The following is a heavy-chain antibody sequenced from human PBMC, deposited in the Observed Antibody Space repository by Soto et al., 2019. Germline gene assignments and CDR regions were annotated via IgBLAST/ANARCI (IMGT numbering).Heavy chain of an antibody. CDR2: IYYSGST. Sequence: SETLSLTCTVSGGSISSYYWSWIRQPPGKGLEWIGYIYYSGSTNYNPSLKSRVTISVDTSKNQFSLKLSSVTAADTAVYYCARVAGYSYGSTFDYWGQGTLVTVS. J-gene: IGHJ4*02. V-gene: IGHV4-59*01. CDR3: ARVAGYSYGSTFDY. D-gene: IGHD5-18*01. CDR1: GGSISSYY.